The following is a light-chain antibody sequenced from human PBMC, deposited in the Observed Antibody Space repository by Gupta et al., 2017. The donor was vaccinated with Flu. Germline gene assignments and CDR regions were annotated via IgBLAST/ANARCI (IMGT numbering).Light chain of an antibody. CDR2: LGS. CDR1: RSLLSNNGYSY. J-gene: IGKJ2*01. V-gene: IGKV2-28*01. Sequence: DIVMTQSPLSLPVSPGEPASISCRSSRSLLSNNGYSYLDWYVQKPGQSPQILIFLGSNRAPGVPDRFSGSGSGTDFQLKISIVDADDVGIYYCRQALQTPRTFGQGTKLEIK. CDR3: RQALQTPRT.